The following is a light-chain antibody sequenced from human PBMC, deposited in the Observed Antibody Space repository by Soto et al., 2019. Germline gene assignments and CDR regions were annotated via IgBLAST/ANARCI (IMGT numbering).Light chain of an antibody. Sequence: EIVLTQSPGTLSLSPGERATLSCRASQSVSSSYLAWYQQKPGQAPRRLIYGASSRATGIPDRFSGSGSGTDFTLTISRLEPEDFAVYYCQQYGSSPRTFGQWTKVEIK. CDR3: QQYGSSPRT. CDR2: GAS. J-gene: IGKJ1*01. V-gene: IGKV3-20*01. CDR1: QSVSSSY.